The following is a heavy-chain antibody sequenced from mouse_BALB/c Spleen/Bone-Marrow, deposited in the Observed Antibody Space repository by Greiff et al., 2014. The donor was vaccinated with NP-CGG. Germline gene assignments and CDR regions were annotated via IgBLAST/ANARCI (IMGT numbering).Heavy chain of an antibody. CDR2: IRNKANGYTT. CDR3: ARDKGRVFFDY. Sequence: VQLKQSGGGLVQPGGSLRLSCATSGFTFTDYYMNWVRQPPGKALEWLGFIRNKANGYTTEYSASVKSRFTISRDNSQNILYLQMNTLRADDSATYYCARDKGRVFFDYWGQGTTLTVPS. CDR1: GFTFTDYY. J-gene: IGHJ2*01. V-gene: IGHV7-3*02.